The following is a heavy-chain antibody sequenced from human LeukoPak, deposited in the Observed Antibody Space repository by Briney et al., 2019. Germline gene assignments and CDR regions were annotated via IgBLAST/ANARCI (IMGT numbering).Heavy chain of an antibody. Sequence: GASVKVSCKASGYTFTDYYMQWLRQAPGQGLEWMGWIHPKTGATNYSHHFQGRLTMTRATSITTTYLEVSNLTSDDTAMYYGGRPHRSSSGTDCWGQGTLVTVSS. V-gene: IGHV1-2*02. CDR3: GRPHRSSSGTDC. CDR1: GYTFTDYY. D-gene: IGHD6-6*01. J-gene: IGHJ4*02. CDR2: IHPKTGAT.